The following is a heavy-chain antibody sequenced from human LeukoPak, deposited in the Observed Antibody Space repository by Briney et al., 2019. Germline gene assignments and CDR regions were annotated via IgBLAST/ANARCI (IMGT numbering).Heavy chain of an antibody. CDR1: GYTFTGYY. CDR2: INPNSGGT. V-gene: IGHV1-2*02. J-gene: IGHJ5*02. D-gene: IGHD2-15*01. Sequence: ASVKVSCKASGYTFTGYYMHWVRQAPGRGLEWMGWINPNSGGTNYAQKFQGRVTMTRDTSISTAYMELSRLRSDDTAVHYCAREHCSGGSCYPLGGFDPWGQGTLVTVSS. CDR3: AREHCSGGSCYPLGGFDP.